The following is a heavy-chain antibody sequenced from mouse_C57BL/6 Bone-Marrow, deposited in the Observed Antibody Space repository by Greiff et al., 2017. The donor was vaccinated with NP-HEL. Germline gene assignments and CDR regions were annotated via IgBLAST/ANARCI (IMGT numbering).Heavy chain of an antibody. Sequence: EVQLQQSGPVLVKPGASVKMSCKASGYTFTDYYMNWVKQSHGKSLEWIGVINPYNGGTSYNQKFKGKATLTVDKSSSTAYMELNSLTSEDSAVYYGARWGYYYGSSPYYFDYWGQGTTLTVSS. V-gene: IGHV1-19*01. J-gene: IGHJ2*01. CDR1: GYTFTDYY. CDR3: ARWGYYYGSSPYYFDY. D-gene: IGHD1-1*01. CDR2: INPYNGGT.